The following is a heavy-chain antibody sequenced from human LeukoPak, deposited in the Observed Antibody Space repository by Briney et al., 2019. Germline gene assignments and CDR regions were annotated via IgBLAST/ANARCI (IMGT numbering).Heavy chain of an antibody. CDR2: IKSKTDGGTT. CDR3: TTDRLSRGRTYGYYYYGMDV. V-gene: IGHV3-15*01. CDR1: GFTFSNAW. D-gene: IGHD3-16*01. Sequence: GGSLRLSCAASGFTFSNAWMSWVRQAPGKGLEWVGRIKSKTDGGTTDYAAPVKGRFTISRDDSKNTLYLQMNSLKTEDTAVYYCTTDRLSRGRTYGYYYYGMDVWGQGTTVTVSS. J-gene: IGHJ6*02.